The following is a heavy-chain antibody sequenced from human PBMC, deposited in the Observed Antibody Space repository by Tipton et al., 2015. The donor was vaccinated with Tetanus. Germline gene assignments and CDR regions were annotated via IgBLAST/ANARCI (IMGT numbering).Heavy chain of an antibody. Sequence: TLSLTCTVSGGSISSYYWSWIRQPAGKGLEWIGRIYTSGSTNYNPSLKSRVTMSVDTSKNQFSLKLSSVTAADTAVYYCARRIYDNDNRDAFDIWGQGTMVTVSS. CDR3: ARRIYDNDNRDAFDI. J-gene: IGHJ3*02. D-gene: IGHD3-22*01. CDR2: IYTSGST. V-gene: IGHV4-4*07. CDR1: GGSISSYY.